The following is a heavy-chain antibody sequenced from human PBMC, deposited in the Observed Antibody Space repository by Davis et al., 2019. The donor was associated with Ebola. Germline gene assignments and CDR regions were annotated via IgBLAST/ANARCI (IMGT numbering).Heavy chain of an antibody. J-gene: IGHJ6*02. V-gene: IGHV3-21*01. CDR2: ISSDSDYI. CDR1: GFTFSTYS. Sequence: GESLKISCAASGFTFSTYSMSWVRQAPGKGLEWVSSISSDSDYIYYADSVKGRFTISRDNSKNTLYLQMNSLRAEDTAVYYCARDSSSSWSLYYYGMDVWGQGTTVTVSS. D-gene: IGHD6-13*01. CDR3: ARDSSSSWSLYYYGMDV.